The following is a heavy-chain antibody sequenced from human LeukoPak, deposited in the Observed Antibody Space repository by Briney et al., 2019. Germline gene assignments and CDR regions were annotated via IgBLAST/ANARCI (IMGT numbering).Heavy chain of an antibody. V-gene: IGHV1-2*02. CDR2: INPNNGDT. Sequence: ASVTVSFKASGYTFIDYSIHWVRQAPGQGLEWMGEINPNNGDTTYAQKFQGRVTMTRDASISTAYVELRRLRSDDTAVYYCAREKLVAGNNFDYWGQGTLVTVSS. CDR3: AREKLVAGNNFDY. J-gene: IGHJ4*02. D-gene: IGHD6-19*01. CDR1: GYTFIDYS.